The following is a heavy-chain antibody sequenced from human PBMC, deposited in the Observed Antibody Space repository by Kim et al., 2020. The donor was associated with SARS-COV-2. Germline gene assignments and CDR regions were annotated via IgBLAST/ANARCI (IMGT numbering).Heavy chain of an antibody. D-gene: IGHD3-3*01. J-gene: IGHJ4*02. CDR1: GFTFSSYA. CDR2: ISGSGGST. CDR3: AKDQFVHFYYDFWSGYLEGFDY. Sequence: GGSLRLSCAASGFTFSSYAMSWVRQAPGKGLEWVSAISGSGGSTYYADSVKGRFTISRDNSKNTLYLQMNSLRAEDTAVYYCAKDQFVHFYYDFWSGYLEGFDYWGQGTLVTVSS. V-gene: IGHV3-23*01.